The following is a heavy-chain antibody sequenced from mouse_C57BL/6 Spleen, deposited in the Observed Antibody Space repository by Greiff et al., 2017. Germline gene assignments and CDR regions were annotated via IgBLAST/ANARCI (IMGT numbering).Heavy chain of an antibody. Sequence: QVQLQQSGPELVKPGASVKISCKASGYAFSSSWMNWVKQRPGKGLEWIGRIYPGDGDTNYNGKFKGKATLTADKSSSTAYMQLSSLTSEDSAVYFCARNYGNYYFDYWGQGTTLTVSS. J-gene: IGHJ2*01. CDR2: IYPGDGDT. CDR1: GYAFSSSW. CDR3: ARNYGNYYFDY. D-gene: IGHD2-1*01. V-gene: IGHV1-82*01.